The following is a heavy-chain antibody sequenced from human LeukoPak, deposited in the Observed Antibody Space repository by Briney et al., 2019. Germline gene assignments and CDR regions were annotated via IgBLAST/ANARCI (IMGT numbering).Heavy chain of an antibody. J-gene: IGHJ4*02. Sequence: SETLSLTCTVSGGSISSSSYYWGWIRQPPGKGLEWIGSIYYSGSTYYNPSLKSRVTISVDTSKNQFSLKLSSVTAADTAVYYCARNVAVPPETTMYYFDYWGQGTLVTVSS. CDR2: IYYSGST. CDR3: ARNVAVPPETTMYYFDY. CDR1: GGSISSSSYY. D-gene: IGHD2-2*01. V-gene: IGHV4-39*07.